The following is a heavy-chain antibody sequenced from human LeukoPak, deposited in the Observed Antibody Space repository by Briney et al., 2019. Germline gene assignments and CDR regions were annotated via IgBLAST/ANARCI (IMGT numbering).Heavy chain of an antibody. Sequence: GGSLRLSCAASGFTFSSYAMHWVRQAPGKGLEWVAVISYDGSNKYYADSVKGRFTISRDNSKNTLYLQMNSLRAEGTAVYYCARAARIAVAGIKSSFDHWGQGTLVTVSS. D-gene: IGHD6-19*01. CDR2: ISYDGSNK. V-gene: IGHV3-30-3*01. CDR1: GFTFSSYA. J-gene: IGHJ4*02. CDR3: ARAARIAVAGIKSSFDH.